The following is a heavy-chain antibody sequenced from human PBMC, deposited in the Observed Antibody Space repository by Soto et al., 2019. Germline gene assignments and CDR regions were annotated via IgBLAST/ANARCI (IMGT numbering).Heavy chain of an antibody. CDR1: VASISSSSYY. CDR3: ARHRGGDYYYYGMEV. Sequence: SETLSLTCTFSVASISSSSYYWGWIRQPPGKGLEWIGSIYYSGSTYYNPSLKSRVTISVDTSKNQFSMKLSSVTAADTAVYYCARHRGGDYYYYGMEVWGQGTTCNVSS. CDR2: IYYSGST. J-gene: IGHJ6*01. V-gene: IGHV4-39*01. D-gene: IGHD3-10*01.